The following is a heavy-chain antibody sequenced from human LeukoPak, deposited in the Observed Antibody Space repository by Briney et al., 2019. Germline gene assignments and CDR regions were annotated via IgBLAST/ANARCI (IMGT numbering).Heavy chain of an antibody. D-gene: IGHD4-17*01. CDR3: ARMTTGHDF. CDR2: VNHSGYT. J-gene: IGHJ4*02. CDR1: GTSFSSYY. Sequence: SETLSLTRAVSGTSFSSYYWSWIRQPPGKGLEWIGEVNHSGYTNDNPSLKSRVTISVDTSKNQFSLRLRSVTAADTAVYFWARMTTGHDFWGQGTLVTVSS. V-gene: IGHV4-34*01.